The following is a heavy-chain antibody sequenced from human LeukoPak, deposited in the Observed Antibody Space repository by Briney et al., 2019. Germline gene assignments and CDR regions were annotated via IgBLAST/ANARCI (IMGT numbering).Heavy chain of an antibody. J-gene: IGHJ3*02. D-gene: IGHD6-13*01. V-gene: IGHV1-69*06. CDR3: ASDPGGSSSWFRPFFDI. CDR1: GGTFTSYA. CDR2: IIPIFGTA. Sequence: SVKVSCKASGGTFTSYAISWVRHAPGQGLEWMGGIIPIFGTANYAQKFQGRVTITADKSTSTAYMELSSLRSEDTAVYYCASDPGGSSSWFRPFFDIWGQGTMVTVSS.